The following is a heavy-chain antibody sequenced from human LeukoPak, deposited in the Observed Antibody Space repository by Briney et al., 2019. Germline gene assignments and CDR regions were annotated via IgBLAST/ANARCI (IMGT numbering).Heavy chain of an antibody. D-gene: IGHD6-13*01. CDR3: ARKGKSSSWPIDY. V-gene: IGHV4-39*01. J-gene: IGHJ4*02. CDR1: GGYISSSSFY. CDR2: IYYRGST. Sequence: SETLSLTCTVSGGYISSSSFYWGWIRQSPGKGLEWIGSIYYRGSTYYNPSLKSRVTISVDTSKNQFSLKLNSVTAADTAVYYCARKGKSSSWPIDYWGRGTLVTVSS.